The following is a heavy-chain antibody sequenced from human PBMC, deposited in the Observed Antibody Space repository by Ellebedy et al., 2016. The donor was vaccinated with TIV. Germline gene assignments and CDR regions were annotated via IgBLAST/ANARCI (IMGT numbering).Heavy chain of an antibody. D-gene: IGHD4-23*01. CDR2: ISWNSGSI. J-gene: IGHJ4*02. Sequence: GGSLRLXXAASGFTFDDYAMHWVRQAPGKGLEWVSGISWNSGSIGYADSVKGRFTISRDNAKNSLYLQMNSLRAEDTALYYCAKGGNDYGGNALGDFDYWGQGTLVTVSS. CDR1: GFTFDDYA. CDR3: AKGGNDYGGNALGDFDY. V-gene: IGHV3-9*01.